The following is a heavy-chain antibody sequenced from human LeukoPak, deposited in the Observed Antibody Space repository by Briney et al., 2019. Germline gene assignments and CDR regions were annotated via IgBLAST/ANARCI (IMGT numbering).Heavy chain of an antibody. D-gene: IGHD5-24*01. CDR2: ISAYNGNT. Sequence: GASVKVSCKASGYTFTSYGISWVRQAPGQGLEWMGWISAYNGNTNYAQKLQGRVTMTTDTSTSTAYMELSSLRSEDTAVYYCARDGGDGYNYDYYYYYMDVWGKGTTVTVSS. CDR3: ARDGGDGYNYDYYYYYMDV. J-gene: IGHJ6*03. V-gene: IGHV1-18*01. CDR1: GYTFTSYG.